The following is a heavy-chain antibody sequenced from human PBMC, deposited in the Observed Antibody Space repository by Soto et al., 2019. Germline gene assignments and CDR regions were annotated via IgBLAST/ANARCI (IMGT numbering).Heavy chain of an antibody. CDR2: IIPIFGTA. V-gene: IGHV1-69*01. J-gene: IGHJ6*02. CDR3: ARDRSVGQRTTVTKTAYYYYGMDV. CDR1: GGTFSSYA. Sequence: QVQLVQSGAEVKKPGSSVKVSCKASGGTFSSYAISWVRQAPGQGLEWMGGIIPIFGTANYAQKFQGRVTITADESTSTAYMELSSLRSEDTAVYYCARDRSVGQRTTVTKTAYYYYGMDVWGQGTTVTVSS. D-gene: IGHD4-17*01.